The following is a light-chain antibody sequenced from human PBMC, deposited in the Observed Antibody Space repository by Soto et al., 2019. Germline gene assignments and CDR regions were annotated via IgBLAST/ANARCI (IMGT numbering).Light chain of an antibody. V-gene: IGKV4-1*01. CDR2: WAS. CDR1: LSVYYKPNKPNY. CDR3: QQYYATSLR. Sequence: EIVVTPSPDSLAVCLGERATINCKSSLSVYYKPNKPNYFGWYHQKPEKAPKLRSRWASTRESGDTQRFRRSGCGRDFTLTINGLAAEAGEAYYCQQYYATSLRFGGGTTVAI. J-gene: IGKJ4*02.